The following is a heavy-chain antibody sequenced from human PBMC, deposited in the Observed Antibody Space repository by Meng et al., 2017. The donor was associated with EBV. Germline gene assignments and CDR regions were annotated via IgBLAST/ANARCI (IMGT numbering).Heavy chain of an antibody. CDR2: FLPTLGAQ. CDR3: ASESGRGYTPDY. D-gene: IGHD3-10*01. J-gene: IGHJ4*02. CDR1: GGPFRNVA. Sequence: QVQLVHAWAEVMRPWVTVKVSCQSSGGPFRNVAISWVRPAPGQGLGWLGEFLPTLGAQTYAQKFNGRVSITADESTSTHYMDLSSLRSEDTAVYYCASESGRGYTPDYWGQGTLVTVSS. V-gene: IGHV1-69*01.